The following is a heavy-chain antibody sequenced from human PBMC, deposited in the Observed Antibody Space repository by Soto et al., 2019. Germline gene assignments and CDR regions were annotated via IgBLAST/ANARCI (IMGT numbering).Heavy chain of an antibody. J-gene: IGHJ4*02. CDR1: GFIFRTYG. CDR3: GRAIGRGIIRD. Sequence: EVQLVESGGGLVKPGGSLRLSCTASGFIFRTYGMTWVRQAPGKGLEWVSSIYGSGTFIYYADSVKGRFTISRDDAKNSLFLKMNSLRAEDTAVYYCGRAIGRGIIRDWGLGTLVTVSS. CDR2: IYGSGTFI. D-gene: IGHD3-10*01. V-gene: IGHV3-21*01.